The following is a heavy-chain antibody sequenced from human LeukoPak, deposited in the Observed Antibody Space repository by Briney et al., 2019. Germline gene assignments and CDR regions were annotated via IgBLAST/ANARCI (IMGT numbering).Heavy chain of an antibody. Sequence: GGSLRLSCAATGFTFSSYWMSWVRQAPGKGLEWVANIKQDGSEKYYVDSVKGRFTISRDNAKNSLYLQMNSLRAEDTAVYYCAREKRYNWFDPWGQGTLVTVSS. V-gene: IGHV3-7*01. CDR3: AREKRYNWFDP. J-gene: IGHJ5*02. CDR1: GFTFSSYW. CDR2: IKQDGSEK.